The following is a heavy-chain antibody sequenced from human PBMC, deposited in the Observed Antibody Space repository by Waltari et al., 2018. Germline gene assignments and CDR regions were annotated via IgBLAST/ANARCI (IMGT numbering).Heavy chain of an antibody. CDR2: IYSGGST. D-gene: IGHD1-26*01. V-gene: IGHV3-53*02. Sequence: EVQLVETGGGLIQPGGSLRLSCAASGFTVSSNYMSWVRQAPGKGLEWVSVIYSGGSTYYADSVKGRFTISRYNSKNTLYLQMNSLRAEDTAVYYCARFIVGATLAFQHWGQGTLVTVSS. CDR3: ARFIVGATLAFQH. J-gene: IGHJ1*01. CDR1: GFTVSSNY.